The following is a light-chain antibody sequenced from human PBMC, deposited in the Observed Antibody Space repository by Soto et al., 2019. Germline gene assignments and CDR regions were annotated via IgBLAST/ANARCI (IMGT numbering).Light chain of an antibody. Sequence: DIVMTQSPASLAVSLGERATINCKSSQSVLYSSNNANYLAWYQQKPGQPPKLLIHWASARETGVPDRFSGSGSGTDFTLTISSLQTEDVAVYYCQQSYSTPYTFGQGTKLEIK. CDR1: QSVLYSSNNANY. CDR3: QQSYSTPYT. V-gene: IGKV4-1*01. J-gene: IGKJ2*01. CDR2: WAS.